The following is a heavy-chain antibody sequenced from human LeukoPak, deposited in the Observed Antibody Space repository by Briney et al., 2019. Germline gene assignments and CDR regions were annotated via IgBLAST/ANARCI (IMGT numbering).Heavy chain of an antibody. CDR2: ISYDGSNK. V-gene: IGHV3-30*18. D-gene: IGHD6-6*01. Sequence: GGSLRLSCAASGFTFSSYGMHWVRQAPGKGLEWVAVISYDGSNKYYADSMKGRFTISRDNSKNTLYLQMNSLRAEDTAVYYCAKVTGSSSVNWFDPWGQGTLVTVSS. CDR1: GFTFSSYG. J-gene: IGHJ5*02. CDR3: AKVTGSSSVNWFDP.